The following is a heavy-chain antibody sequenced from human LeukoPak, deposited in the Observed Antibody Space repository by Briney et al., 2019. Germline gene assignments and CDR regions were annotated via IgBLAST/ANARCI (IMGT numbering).Heavy chain of an antibody. CDR2: IYYSGST. D-gene: IGHD5-18*01. CDR1: GGSISSSSYY. CDR3: ARVGHSYGRKGYYYMDV. Sequence: SETLSLTCTVSGGSISSSSYYWGWIRQPPGKGLEWIGSIYYSGSTYYNPSLKSRVTISVDTSKNQFSLKLSSVTAADTAVYYCARVGHSYGRKGYYYMDVWGKGTTVTVSS. V-gene: IGHV4-39*07. J-gene: IGHJ6*03.